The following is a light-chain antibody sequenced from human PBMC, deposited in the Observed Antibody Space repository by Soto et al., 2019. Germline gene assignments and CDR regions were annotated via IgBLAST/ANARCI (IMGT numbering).Light chain of an antibody. Sequence: EIVLTQSPATLSLSPGGRATLSCRASQTVTNHLAWYQQKAGQAPRLLIFDASTRASGIPPRFSGSGSGTDFTLTISRVDPDDFAVYYCQQRMNWPITLGGGTKVDTK. J-gene: IGKJ4*01. V-gene: IGKV3-11*01. CDR2: DAS. CDR3: QQRMNWPIT. CDR1: QTVTNH.